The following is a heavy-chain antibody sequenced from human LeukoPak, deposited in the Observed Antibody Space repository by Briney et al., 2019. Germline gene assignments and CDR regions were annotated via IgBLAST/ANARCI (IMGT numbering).Heavy chain of an antibody. J-gene: IGHJ6*02. Sequence: GGSLRLSCAASGFTFSSYAMHWVRQAPGKGLEWVAVISYDGSNKYYADSVKGRFTISRDNSKSTLYLQMNSLRAEDTAVYYCARDRAPWIQLPLFYYYGMDVWGQGTTVTVSS. CDR2: ISYDGSNK. V-gene: IGHV3-30-3*01. CDR3: ARDRAPWIQLPLFYYYGMDV. CDR1: GFTFSSYA. D-gene: IGHD5-18*01.